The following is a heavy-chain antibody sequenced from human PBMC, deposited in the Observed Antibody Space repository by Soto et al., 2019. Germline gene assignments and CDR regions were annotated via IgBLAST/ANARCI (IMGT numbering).Heavy chain of an antibody. J-gene: IGHJ3*02. CDR3: ARVRLDDYVWGSPSVGAFDI. V-gene: IGHV1-2*04. CDR2: INPNSGGT. D-gene: IGHD3-16*01. CDR1: GYTFTGYC. Sequence: ASVKVSCKASGYTFTGYCMHWVRQAPGQGLEWMGWINPNSGGTNYAQKFQGWATMTRDTSISTAYMELSRLRSDDTAVYYCARVRLDDYVWGSPSVGAFDIWGQGTMVTVSS.